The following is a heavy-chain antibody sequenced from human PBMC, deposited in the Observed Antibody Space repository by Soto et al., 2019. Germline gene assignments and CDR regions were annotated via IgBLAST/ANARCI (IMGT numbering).Heavy chain of an antibody. Sequence: GGSLRLCCAASGFTFSSYSMNWVRQAPGKGLEWVSSISSSSSYIYYADSVKGRFTISRDNAKNSLYLQMNSLRAEDTAVYYCARNQTTIAARPSDAFDIWGQGTMVTVSS. CDR1: GFTFSSYS. D-gene: IGHD6-6*01. CDR3: ARNQTTIAARPSDAFDI. J-gene: IGHJ3*02. V-gene: IGHV3-21*01. CDR2: ISSSSSYI.